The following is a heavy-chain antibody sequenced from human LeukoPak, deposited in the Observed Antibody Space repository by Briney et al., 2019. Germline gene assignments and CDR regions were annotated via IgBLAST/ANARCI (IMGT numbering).Heavy chain of an antibody. CDR2: IKEDGSEK. D-gene: IGHD2-2*01. CDR3: ARGQGGGYCSSTSCYRLFDY. CDR1: GFSFSSHW. J-gene: IGHJ4*02. V-gene: IGHV3-7*01. Sequence: GGSLRLSCGASGFSFSSHWMSWVRQAPGKGLEWVANIKEDGSEKNYVDSVKGRFTVSRDNAKNSLYLQMNSLRAEDTAVYYCARGQGGGYCSSTSCYRLFDYWGQGTLVTVSS.